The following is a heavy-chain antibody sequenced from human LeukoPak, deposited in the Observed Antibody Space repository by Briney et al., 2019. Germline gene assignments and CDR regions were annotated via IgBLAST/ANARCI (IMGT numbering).Heavy chain of an antibody. CDR3: ARDVPWTYYDILTGAFDI. V-gene: IGHV4-38-2*02. CDR1: GYSISSGYY. Sequence: SETLSLTCTVSGYSISSGYYWGWIRQPPGKGLEWIGSIYHSGSTYYNPSLKGRVTISVDTSKNQFSLKLSSATAADTAVYYCARDVPWTYYDILTGAFDIWGQGTMVTVSS. D-gene: IGHD3-9*01. CDR2: IYHSGST. J-gene: IGHJ3*02.